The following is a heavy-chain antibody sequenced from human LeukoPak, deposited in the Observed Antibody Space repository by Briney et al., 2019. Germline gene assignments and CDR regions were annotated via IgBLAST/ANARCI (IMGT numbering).Heavy chain of an antibody. V-gene: IGHV4-4*07. J-gene: IGHJ3*01. D-gene: IGHD3-16*01. CDR2: IYTSGST. CDR1: GGFISSYY. Sequence: PSETLSLTCTVSGGFISSYYWSWIRQPAGKGLEWIGRIYTSGSTNYNPSLKSRVTMSVDTSKNQFSLRLSSVNAADTAVYYCARANMIISAFDFWGQGTMVTVSS. CDR3: ARANMIISAFDF.